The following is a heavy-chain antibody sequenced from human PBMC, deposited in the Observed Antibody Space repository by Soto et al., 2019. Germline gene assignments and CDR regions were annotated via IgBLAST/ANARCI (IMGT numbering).Heavy chain of an antibody. CDR2: ITASGDTT. CDR3: ARDRYSSSWYRSSSYGMDV. V-gene: IGHV3-23*01. CDR1: GFTFSSYA. Sequence: PGGSLRLSCAASGFTFSSYAMSWVRQAPGKGLEWDSAITASGDTTYYADSVKGRFTISRDNSKNTLYLQMNSLRAEDTAVYYCARDRYSSSWYRSSSYGMDVWGQGTTVTVSS. D-gene: IGHD6-13*01. J-gene: IGHJ6*02.